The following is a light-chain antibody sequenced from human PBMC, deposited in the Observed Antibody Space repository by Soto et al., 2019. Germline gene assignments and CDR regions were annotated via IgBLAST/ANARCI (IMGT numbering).Light chain of an antibody. CDR1: QDISNH. J-gene: IGKJ4*01. Sequence: DIQMTQSPSSLSASVGDRVTITCQASQDISNHLSWYQQKPGKAPKLLIYDASNLETGVPSGFSGSGSGTDFTFTISSLQPENVATYYCQQHPSLPLPFGGGTKVEIK. V-gene: IGKV1-33*01. CDR3: QQHPSLPLP. CDR2: DAS.